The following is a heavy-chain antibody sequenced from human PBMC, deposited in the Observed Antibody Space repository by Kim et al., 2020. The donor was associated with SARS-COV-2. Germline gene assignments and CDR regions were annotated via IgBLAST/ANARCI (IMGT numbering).Heavy chain of an antibody. J-gene: IGHJ4*02. Sequence: GGSLRLSCAPSGFIFSTYGMHWVRQAPGKGLEWVATIWYDGSNKYYPDSVKGRFTVSRDNSKNTLYLQMNSLRTEDTAVYFCARGYCVTAICYTGGTYFDDWGRGTLVTVSS. CDR2: IWYDGSNK. CDR1: GFIFSTYG. V-gene: IGHV3-33*08. D-gene: IGHD2-2*02. CDR3: ARGYCVTAICYTGGTYFDD.